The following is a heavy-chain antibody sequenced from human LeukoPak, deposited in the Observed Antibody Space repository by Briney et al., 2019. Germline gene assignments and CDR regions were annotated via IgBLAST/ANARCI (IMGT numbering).Heavy chain of an antibody. V-gene: IGHV4-59*03. J-gene: IGHJ4*02. CDR1: GVFFSDYF. CDR2: IHSSGST. CDR3: IQGASWLIDY. D-gene: IGHD2-2*01. Sequence: PSETLSLTCTVSGVFFSDYFRGWLGQPPGKGLEWIAYIHSSGSTTYNPSLMSRGTLVADMSRNQFSLKLSAVTTADTAVYSCIQGASWLIDYWGQGILVSVSS.